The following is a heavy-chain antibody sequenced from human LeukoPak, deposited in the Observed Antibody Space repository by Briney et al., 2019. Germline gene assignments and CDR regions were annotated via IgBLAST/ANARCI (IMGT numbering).Heavy chain of an antibody. V-gene: IGHV4-34*01. CDR1: GGSFSGCY. CDR3: ARNRRRDGYKPYYYYMDV. Sequence: SETLSLTCAVYGGSFSGCYWSWIRQPPGKGLEWIGEINHSGSTNYNPSLKSRVTISVDTSKNQFSLKLSSVTAADTAVYYCARNRRRDGYKPYYYYMDVWGKGTTVTISS. J-gene: IGHJ6*03. D-gene: IGHD5-24*01. CDR2: INHSGST.